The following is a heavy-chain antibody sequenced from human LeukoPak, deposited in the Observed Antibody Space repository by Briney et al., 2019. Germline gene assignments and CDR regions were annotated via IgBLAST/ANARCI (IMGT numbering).Heavy chain of an antibody. Sequence: SVKVSCKASGDTFSNYVISWFRQAPGQRPEWMGGITPMFGSTYFTQKFQGRVTFTADDSTTTAYMELSSLKFEDTAVYYCARDDPDVVVIPGAADVWGQGTLVTVSS. V-gene: IGHV1-69*13. J-gene: IGHJ3*01. CDR3: ARDDPDVVVIPGAADV. D-gene: IGHD2-21*01. CDR1: GDTFSNYV. CDR2: ITPMFGST.